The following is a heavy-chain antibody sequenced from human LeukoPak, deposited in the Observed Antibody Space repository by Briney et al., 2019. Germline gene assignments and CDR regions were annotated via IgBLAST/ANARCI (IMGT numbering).Heavy chain of an antibody. CDR2: IYYSGST. CDR1: GVSISSYY. Sequence: SETLSLTCTVSGVSISSYYWSWVRQPPGKGLEWIGYIYYSGSTNYNPSLKSRVTISVDTSKNQFSLKLSSVTAADTAVYYCARGRQRLDYWGQGTLVTVSS. D-gene: IGHD2-15*01. V-gene: IGHV4-59*01. J-gene: IGHJ4*02. CDR3: ARGRQRLDY.